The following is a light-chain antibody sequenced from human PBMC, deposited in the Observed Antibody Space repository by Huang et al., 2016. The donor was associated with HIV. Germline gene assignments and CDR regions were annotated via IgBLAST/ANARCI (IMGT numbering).Light chain of an antibody. CDR3: QQRAGWPLT. J-gene: IGKJ4*01. CDR2: DAS. V-gene: IGKV3-11*01. CDR1: QHISGY. Sequence: EIVLTQSPATLSLSPGERATLSCRASQHISGYLARYQQKPGQAPRLLIYDASIRATGIPVRFSGSGSGTDFTFSISSLEPEDFAFYYCQQRAGWPLTFGGGTKVESK.